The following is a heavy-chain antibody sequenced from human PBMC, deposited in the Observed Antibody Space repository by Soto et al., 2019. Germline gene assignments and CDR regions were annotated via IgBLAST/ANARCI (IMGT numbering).Heavy chain of an antibody. V-gene: IGHV1-2*04. CDR3: ARSGYSHYDFWSGYSWFDP. D-gene: IGHD3-3*01. CDR2: INPNSGGT. J-gene: IGHJ5*02. CDR1: GYTFTGYY. Sequence: GASVKVSCKASGYTFTGYYMHWVRQAPGQGLEWMGWINPNSGGTNYAQKFQGWVTMTRDTSISTAYMELSRLRSDDTAVYYCARSGYSHYDFWSGYSWFDPWGQGTLVTVSS.